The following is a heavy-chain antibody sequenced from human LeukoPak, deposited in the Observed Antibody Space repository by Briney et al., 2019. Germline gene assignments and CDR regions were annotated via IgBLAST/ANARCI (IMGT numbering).Heavy chain of an antibody. CDR3: ARVVWVTTLTFDY. D-gene: IGHD4-17*01. CDR2: INHSGST. J-gene: IGHJ4*02. CDR1: GGSFSGYY. V-gene: IGHV4-34*01. Sequence: SETLSLTCAVYGGSFSGYYWSWIRQPPGKGLEWIGEINHSGSTNYNPSLKSRVTISVDTSKNQFSLKLSSVTAADTAVYYCARVVWVTTLTFDYWGQGTLVTVSS.